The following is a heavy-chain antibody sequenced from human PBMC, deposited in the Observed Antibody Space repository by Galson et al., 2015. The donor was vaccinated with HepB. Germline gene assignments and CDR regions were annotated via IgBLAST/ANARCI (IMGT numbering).Heavy chain of an antibody. D-gene: IGHD1-1*01. J-gene: IGHJ6*02. Sequence: SVKVSCKASGYTFTSYDINWVRQATGQGLEWMGWMNPNSGNTGYAQKFQGRVTMTRNTSISTAYMELSSLRSEDTAVYYCARGLLDLYYYYYGMDVWGQGTTVTVSS. CDR1: GYTFTSYD. CDR3: ARGLLDLYYYYYGMDV. V-gene: IGHV1-8*01. CDR2: MNPNSGNT.